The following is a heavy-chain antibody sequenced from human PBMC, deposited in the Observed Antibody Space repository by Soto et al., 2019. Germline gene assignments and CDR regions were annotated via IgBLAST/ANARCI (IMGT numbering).Heavy chain of an antibody. CDR3: GRVGRNSLNSMEV. J-gene: IGHJ6*02. Sequence: EVQLAQSGGGLVQPGGSLRLSCAASGFTFSPYWMHWVRQAPGKGLVLVSRINQDGSNTDYADSVQGRFTISSDNAKNTMYLHITSLRAEDTAVYYCGRVGRNSLNSMEVWGQGTTLTVAS. V-gene: IGHV3-74*01. D-gene: IGHD1-1*01. CDR1: GFTFSPYW. CDR2: INQDGSNT.